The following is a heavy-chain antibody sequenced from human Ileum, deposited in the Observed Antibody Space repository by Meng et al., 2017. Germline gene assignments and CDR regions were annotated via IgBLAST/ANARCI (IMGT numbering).Heavy chain of an antibody. Sequence: SQTLSLTCVISGDSVSSNSAAWNWIRQSPSRGLEWLGRTYYRSEWYNDYTLSVKGRITINAYTSKNQLSLQLNSVTPGNTAVYYCARDYSWVLKYWGQGTLVTVSS. J-gene: IGHJ4*02. V-gene: IGHV6-1*01. CDR2: TYYRSEWYN. CDR3: ARDYSWVLKY. D-gene: IGHD3-9*01. CDR1: GDSVSSNSAA.